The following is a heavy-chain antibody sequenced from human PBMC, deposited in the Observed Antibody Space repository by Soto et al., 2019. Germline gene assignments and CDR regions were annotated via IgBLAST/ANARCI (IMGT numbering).Heavy chain of an antibody. D-gene: IGHD1-20*01. J-gene: IGHJ6*02. CDR2: ISAYNGNT. CDR3: ARNNYKSGRDYYYGMDV. Sequence: ASVKVSCKASGYTFTSYGISWVRQAPGQGLEWMGWISAYNGNTNYAQKLQGRVTISVDTSKNQFSLKLSSVTAADTAVYYCARNNYKSGRDYYYGMDVWGQGTTVTVSS. CDR1: GYTFTSYG. V-gene: IGHV1-18*01.